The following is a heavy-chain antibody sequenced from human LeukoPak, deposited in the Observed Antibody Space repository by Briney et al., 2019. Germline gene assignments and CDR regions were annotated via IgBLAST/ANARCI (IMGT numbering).Heavy chain of an antibody. V-gene: IGHV3-53*01. Sequence: GRSLRLSCAASGFTVSSNYMSWVRQAPGKGLEWVSVIYSGGSTYYADSVKGRFPISRDNSKNTLYLQMNSLRAEDTAVYYCARGGVTAIQFDYWGQGTLVTVSS. CDR1: GFTVSSNY. CDR2: IYSGGST. D-gene: IGHD2-21*02. J-gene: IGHJ4*02. CDR3: ARGGVTAIQFDY.